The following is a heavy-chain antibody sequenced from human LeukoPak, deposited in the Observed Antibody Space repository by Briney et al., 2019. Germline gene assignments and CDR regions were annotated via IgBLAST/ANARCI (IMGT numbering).Heavy chain of an antibody. CDR2: ISGSGGST. CDR1: GFTFSSYA. D-gene: IGHD7-27*01. V-gene: IGHV3-23*01. Sequence: GGSLRLSCAASGFTFSSYAMSWVRQAPGKGLEWVSAISGSGGSTYYADSVKGRFTISRDNSKNTLYLQMNSLRAEDTDVYYCAKDFLRGDYYYYGMDVWGQGTTVTVSS. J-gene: IGHJ6*02. CDR3: AKDFLRGDYYYYGMDV.